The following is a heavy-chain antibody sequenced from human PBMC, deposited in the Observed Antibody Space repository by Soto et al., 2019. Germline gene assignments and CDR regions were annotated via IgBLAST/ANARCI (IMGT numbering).Heavy chain of an antibody. D-gene: IGHD6-13*01. V-gene: IGHV3-33*01. CDR2: IWYDGSSQ. Sequence: QVQLVESGGGVVQPGGSLRVSCAASGFNFRNHGMHWVRQAPGKGLEWVAVIWYDGSSQYYADSVKGRFTISRDNRENTLYLQMNSLRSDDTAIYYCVSDLGQQAYSCEYWGQGTVVTVSS. CDR1: GFNFRNHG. J-gene: IGHJ4*02. CDR3: VSDLGQQAYSCEY.